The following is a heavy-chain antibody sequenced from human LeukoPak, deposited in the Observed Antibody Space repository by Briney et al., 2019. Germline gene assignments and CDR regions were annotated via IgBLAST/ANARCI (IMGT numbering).Heavy chain of an antibody. Sequence: GVLRLSCGAFGFTFSNYALIWVRQAPGKGLEWVSAITGSGGRTYYTNSVKGRFTISRDNSRNTLFLQMNSLRVEDTAVYYCAKDPNGDYIGAFDFWGQGTMVTVSS. CDR1: GFTFSNYA. V-gene: IGHV3-23*01. D-gene: IGHD4-17*01. J-gene: IGHJ3*01. CDR2: ITGSGGRT. CDR3: AKDPNGDYIGAFDF.